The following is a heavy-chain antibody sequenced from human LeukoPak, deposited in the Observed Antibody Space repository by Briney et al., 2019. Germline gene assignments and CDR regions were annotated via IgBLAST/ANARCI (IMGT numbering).Heavy chain of an antibody. V-gene: IGHV1-46*01. J-gene: IGHJ4*02. CDR2: VYVTGETT. CDR3: ATEAPGSYYFDY. CDR1: GDTFTYYH. Sequence: GASVKVSCKASGDTFTYYHIHWVRQAPGQGVAWMGAVYVTGETTRNTQNFQGRVTMTRDPSTATVYMELTSLRSEDTAVYYCATEAPGSYYFDYRGQGVLVTVSS.